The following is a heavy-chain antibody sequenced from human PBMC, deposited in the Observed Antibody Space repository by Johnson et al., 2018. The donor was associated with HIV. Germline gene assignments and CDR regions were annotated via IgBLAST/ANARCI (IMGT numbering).Heavy chain of an antibody. CDR3: ATDLYLETWVQIDVEI. CDR2: INSDGSST. V-gene: IGHV3-74*01. D-gene: IGHD3-3*01. CDR1: GFTFSSYW. J-gene: IGHJ3*02. Sequence: VQLVESVGGLVQPGGSLRLSCAASGFTFSSYWMHWVRQAPGKGLVWVSRINSDGSSTSYADSVKGRFTISRDNAKNSLYLQMNSLRAEDTAVYYYATDLYLETWVQIDVEIGGQGTAVTVSS.